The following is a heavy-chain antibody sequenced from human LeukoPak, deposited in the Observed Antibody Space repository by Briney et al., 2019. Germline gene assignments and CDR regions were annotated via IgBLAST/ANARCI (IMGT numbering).Heavy chain of an antibody. CDR2: IYTSGST. V-gene: IGHV4-4*07. Sequence: PSETLSLTCTVSGGSISSYYWSWIRPPAGKGLEWIGRIYTSGSTNYNPSLKSGVTMSVATSKTQFSLKLHTVTAADTAVYYCAREGPDYVFDYWGQGTLVTVSS. J-gene: IGHJ4*02. CDR3: AREGPDYVFDY. D-gene: IGHD4-17*01. CDR1: GGSISSYY.